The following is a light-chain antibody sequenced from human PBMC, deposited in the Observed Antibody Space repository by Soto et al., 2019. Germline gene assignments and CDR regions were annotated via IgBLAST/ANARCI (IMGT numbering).Light chain of an antibody. Sequence: EIVLTQSPGTLSLSPGERATLSCRASQSVSSNFLAWYQQKPGQAPRLLIYGASGRATGIPDRFSGSGSGTDFTLTISRLEPEDFAVYYWQHYVTSPRGYTFGQGTKLEI. CDR1: QSVSSNF. J-gene: IGKJ2*01. V-gene: IGKV3-20*01. CDR2: GAS. CDR3: QHYVTSPRGYT.